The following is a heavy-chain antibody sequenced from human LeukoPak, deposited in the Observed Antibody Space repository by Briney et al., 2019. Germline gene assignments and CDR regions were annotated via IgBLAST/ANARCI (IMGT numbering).Heavy chain of an antibody. V-gene: IGHV1-24*01. CDR1: GYTLTELS. J-gene: IGHJ6*02. CDR3: ATVEGRVVPAAYGMDV. D-gene: IGHD2-2*01. Sequence: ASVKVSCKVSGYTLTELSMHWVRQAPGKGLEWMGGFDPEDGETIYAQKFQGRVTMTEYTSTDTAYMELSSLRSEDTAVYYCATVEGRVVPAAYGMDVWGQGTTVTVSS. CDR2: FDPEDGET.